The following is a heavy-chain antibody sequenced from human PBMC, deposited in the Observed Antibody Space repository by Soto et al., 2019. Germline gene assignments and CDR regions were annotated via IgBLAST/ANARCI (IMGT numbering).Heavy chain of an antibody. CDR3: ATVLLWFGEFLSHYYYGMDV. J-gene: IGHJ6*02. Sequence: GASVKVSCKASGYTFTSYGISWVRQAPGQGLEWMGWISAYNGNTNYAQKLQGRVTMTTDTSTSTAYMELRSLRSDDTAVYYCATVLLWFGEFLSHYYYGMDVWGQGTTVTVSS. CDR1: GYTFTSYG. CDR2: ISAYNGNT. V-gene: IGHV1-18*01. D-gene: IGHD3-10*01.